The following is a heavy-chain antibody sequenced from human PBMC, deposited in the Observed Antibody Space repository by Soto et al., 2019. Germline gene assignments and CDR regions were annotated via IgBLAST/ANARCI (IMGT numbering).Heavy chain of an antibody. Sequence: QFTLKESGPTLVAPTQTLTLTCSFSGFSLTTGGVGVGWIRQPPGSSPEWLAVIYWNDDRRRSPSLEHRLTITKDTSKNQVILTMTNVDPVDTATYYCIYRRASWDYHGLDVWGQGTPVTVSS. CDR2: IYWNDDR. J-gene: IGHJ6*02. D-gene: IGHD2-21*01. CDR1: GFSLTTGGVG. CDR3: IYRRASWDYHGLDV. V-gene: IGHV2-5*01.